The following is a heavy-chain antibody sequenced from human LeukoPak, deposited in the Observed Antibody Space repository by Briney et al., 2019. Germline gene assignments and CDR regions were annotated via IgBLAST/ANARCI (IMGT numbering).Heavy chain of an antibody. J-gene: IGHJ6*03. V-gene: IGHV4-61*01. CDR2: IYYSGST. D-gene: IGHD4-17*01. CDR3: ARDSGDYGDYYMDV. CDR1: GGSISSSSYY. Sequence: PSETLSLTCTVSGGSISSSSYYWSWIRQPPGKGLEWIGYIYYSGSTNYNPSLKSRVTISVDTSKNQFSLKLSSVTAADTAVYYCARDSGDYGDYYMDVWGKGTTVTISS.